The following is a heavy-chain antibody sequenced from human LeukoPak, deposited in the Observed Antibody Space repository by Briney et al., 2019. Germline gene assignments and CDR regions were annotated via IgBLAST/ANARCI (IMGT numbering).Heavy chain of an antibody. V-gene: IGHV4-34*01. Sequence: SETLSLTCAVYGGSFSGYYWSWIRQPPGKGLEWIGKINHSGSTNYNPSLKSRVTISVDTSKNQFSLKLSSVTAADTAVYYCARGGYSSSWFSRRQSGYYYYYYMDVWGKGTTVTVSS. D-gene: IGHD6-13*01. CDR2: INHSGST. CDR1: GGSFSGYY. J-gene: IGHJ6*03. CDR3: ARGGYSSSWFSRRQSGYYYYYYMDV.